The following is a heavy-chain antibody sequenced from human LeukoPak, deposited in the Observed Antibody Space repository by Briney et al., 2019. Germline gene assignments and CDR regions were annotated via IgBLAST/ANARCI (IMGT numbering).Heavy chain of an antibody. Sequence: GGSLRLSCAASGFTFSSYAMSWVRQAPGKGLEWVSAISGSGGSTYYADSVKGRFTISRDNSKNTLYLQMNSLRAEDTAVYYCAKGSNSWYGSALDYWGQGTLVTVSS. J-gene: IGHJ4*02. CDR2: ISGSGGST. V-gene: IGHV3-23*01. CDR3: AKGSNSWYGSALDY. D-gene: IGHD6-13*01. CDR1: GFTFSSYA.